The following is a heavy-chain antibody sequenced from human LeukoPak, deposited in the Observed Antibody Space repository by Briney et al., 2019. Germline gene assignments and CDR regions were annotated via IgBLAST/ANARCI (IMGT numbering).Heavy chain of an antibody. D-gene: IGHD4-17*01. CDR2: IYWDDDK. V-gene: IGHV2-5*02. CDR3: AHRFVHGDYDY. Sequence: SGPTLVNPTQTLTLTCTFSGFSLNTSGVGVGWIRQPPGKALEWLALIYWDDDKYYSPSLKSRLTITKDTSKNQEVLIMTNMDPVDTATYYCAHRFVHGDYDYWGQGTLVTVSS. J-gene: IGHJ4*02. CDR1: GFSLNTSGVG.